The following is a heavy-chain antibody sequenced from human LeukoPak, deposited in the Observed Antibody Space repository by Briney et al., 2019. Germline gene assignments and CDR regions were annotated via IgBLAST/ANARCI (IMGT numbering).Heavy chain of an antibody. V-gene: IGHV4-59*01. J-gene: IGHJ5*02. CDR2: IHSSGST. CDR1: GGSIISYY. CDR3: SRSLPGAVGAADL. D-gene: IGHD6-13*01. Sequence: KASETLSLSCTVSGGSIISYYWSWIRQTPGKGLEWIAYIHSSGSTNYNPSLKSRVTISADTSKNHFSLKVTSMTAADTGIYYCSRSLPGAVGAADLWGQGTLVTVSS.